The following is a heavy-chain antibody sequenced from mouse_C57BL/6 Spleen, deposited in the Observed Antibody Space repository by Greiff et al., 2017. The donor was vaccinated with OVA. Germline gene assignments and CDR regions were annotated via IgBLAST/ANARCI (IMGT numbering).Heavy chain of an antibody. CDR2: IRNKANNHAT. J-gene: IGHJ3*01. D-gene: IGHD1-1*01. V-gene: IGHV6-6*01. CDR3: TRGDWYGSSSAWFAY. CDR1: GFTFSDAW. Sequence: EVHLVESGGGLVQPGGSMKLSCAASGFTFSDAWMDWVRQSPEKGLEWVAEIRNKANNHATYYAESVKGRFTISRDDSKSSVYLQMNSLRAEDTGIYYCTRGDWYGSSSAWFAYWGQGTLVTVSA.